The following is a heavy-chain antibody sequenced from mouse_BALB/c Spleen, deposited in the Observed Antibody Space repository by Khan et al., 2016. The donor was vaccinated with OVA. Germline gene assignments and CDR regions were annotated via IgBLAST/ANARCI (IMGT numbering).Heavy chain of an antibody. Sequence: EVELVESGGGLVQPGGFRKLSCVASGFTFSSFGMHWVRQAPEKGLEWVAYISGDSNTIYYTDTVMGRFTISRDNPKNTLFLQMTSLMSEDMAMYYCARSYFYGYYFDQWGQGTTLTVSS. J-gene: IGHJ2*01. D-gene: IGHD1-1*01. V-gene: IGHV5-17*02. CDR1: GFTFSSFG. CDR3: ARSYFYGYYFDQ. CDR2: ISGDSNTI.